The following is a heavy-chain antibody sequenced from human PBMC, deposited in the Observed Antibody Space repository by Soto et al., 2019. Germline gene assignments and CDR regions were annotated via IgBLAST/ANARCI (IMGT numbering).Heavy chain of an antibody. D-gene: IGHD6-13*01. Sequence: GGSLRLSCAASGFTFSSYAMNWVRQAPGKGLEWVSAIGGSGGDTYYADSVKGRFTISRDNSQNTLYLQMNSLRVEDTAEYYCAKSGGAAAALFVYWGQGTLVTVSS. J-gene: IGHJ4*02. CDR3: AKSGGAAAALFVY. CDR1: GFTFSSYA. CDR2: IGGSGGDT. V-gene: IGHV3-23*01.